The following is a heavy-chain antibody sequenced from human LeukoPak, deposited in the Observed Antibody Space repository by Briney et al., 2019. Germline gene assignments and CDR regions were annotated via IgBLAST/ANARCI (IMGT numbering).Heavy chain of an antibody. J-gene: IGHJ2*01. CDR3: ARELPFDL. CDR2: IKSGGGTT. D-gene: IGHD2-21*01. Sequence: GVSLRLSCAASGFSFSSYWMHWVRQAPGKGLVGVSLIKSGGGTTNYADSVKGRFTIAGDNAKNTLYLQMNSLRAEETAVYYCARELPFDLWGRGTLVTVSS. V-gene: IGHV3-74*01. CDR1: GFSFSSYW.